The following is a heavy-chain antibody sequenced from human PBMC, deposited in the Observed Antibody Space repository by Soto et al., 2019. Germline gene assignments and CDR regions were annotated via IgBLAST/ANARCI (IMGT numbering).Heavy chain of an antibody. CDR2: ISGSGGST. V-gene: IGHV3-23*01. J-gene: IGHJ6*02. CDR3: AKGGGSVLVPAAPYYYYGMDV. Sequence: PGGSLRLSCAASGFTFSSYAMIWVRQAPGKGLEWVSAISGSGGSTYYADSVKGRFTISRDNSKNTLYLQMNSLRAEDTAVYYCAKGGGSVLVPAAPYYYYGMDVWGQGTTVTVSS. CDR1: GFTFSSYA. D-gene: IGHD2-2*01.